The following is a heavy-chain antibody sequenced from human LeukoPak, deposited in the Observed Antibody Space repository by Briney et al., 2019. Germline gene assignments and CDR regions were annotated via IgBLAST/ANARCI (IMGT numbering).Heavy chain of an antibody. CDR3: ARAPHPRYSSSWYYFDY. J-gene: IGHJ4*02. D-gene: IGHD6-13*01. CDR1: GGSVNSGNYY. Sequence: PSETLSLTCTVSGGSVNSGNYYWTWIRQPAGKRLEWIGRIYTSGSTNYNPSLKSRVTISIDASKNQFSLKLSSVTAADTAVYYCARAPHPRYSSSWYYFDYWGQGTLVTVSS. V-gene: IGHV4-61*10. CDR2: IYTSGST.